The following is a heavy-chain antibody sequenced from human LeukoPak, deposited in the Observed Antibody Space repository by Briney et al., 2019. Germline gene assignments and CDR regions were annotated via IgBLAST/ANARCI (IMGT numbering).Heavy chain of an antibody. CDR2: ITGSGGDA. J-gene: IGHJ4*02. V-gene: IGHV3-23*01. D-gene: IGHD2-15*01. CDR3: AKELKGCSGSSCYYFFDF. Sequence: GGSLRLSCAASGFTFSNYAMNWVRQAPGKGLEWVSSITGSGGDAYYADSVKGRFTISRDNSKNTLDLQMNSLRAEDTAVYYCAKELKGCSGSSCYYFFDFWGQGALITVSS. CDR1: GFTFSNYA.